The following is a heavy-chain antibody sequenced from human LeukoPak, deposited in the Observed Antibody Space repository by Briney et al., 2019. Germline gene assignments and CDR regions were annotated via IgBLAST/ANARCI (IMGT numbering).Heavy chain of an antibody. Sequence: SETLSLTCTVPGGSITTVNYFWGWIRQPPGKGLGWIGSIYYSGSTYYNPSLKSRVIISVDTSKNQFSLKLSSVTAADTAAYYCARAPSSFGGRFDPWGQGTLVAVSS. D-gene: IGHD3-10*01. V-gene: IGHV4-39*01. CDR2: IYYSGST. CDR1: GGSITTVNYF. J-gene: IGHJ5*02. CDR3: ARAPSSFGGRFDP.